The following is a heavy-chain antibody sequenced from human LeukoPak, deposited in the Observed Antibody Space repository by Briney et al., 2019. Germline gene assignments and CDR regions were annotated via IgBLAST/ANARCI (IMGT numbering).Heavy chain of an antibody. CDR3: ARGRLPIDY. V-gene: IGHV4-59*01. Sequence: SETLSLTCTVSGGSISSFYWSWIRQPPGKGLEWIGSVYYSGTTNYNPSLKSRVTISVDTSKNQFSLKLSSVTAADTAVYYCARGRLPIDYWGQGTLVTVSS. J-gene: IGHJ4*02. D-gene: IGHD4-11*01. CDR1: GGSISSFY. CDR2: VYYSGTT.